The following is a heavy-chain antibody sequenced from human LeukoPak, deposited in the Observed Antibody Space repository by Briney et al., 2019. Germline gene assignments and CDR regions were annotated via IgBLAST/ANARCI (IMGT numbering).Heavy chain of an antibody. CDR1: GSLFSNYA. D-gene: IGHD7-27*01. Sequence: GGSLRLSCAASGSLFSNYAMHWVRQTPGRGLEWVAVVSYDGSDKYYADSVKGRFTTSRDNSKNTLYLQMNSLRAEDTAVYYCAKGGDDYYYGMDVWGQGTTVTVSS. J-gene: IGHJ6*02. V-gene: IGHV3-30-3*01. CDR3: AKGGDDYYYGMDV. CDR2: VSYDGSDK.